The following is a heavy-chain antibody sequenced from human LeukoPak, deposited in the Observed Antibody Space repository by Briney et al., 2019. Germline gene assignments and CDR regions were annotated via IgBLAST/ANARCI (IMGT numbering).Heavy chain of an antibody. CDR3: ARAFNTMIVVVMDRYGMDV. CDR1: GFTFSSYG. D-gene: IGHD3-22*01. J-gene: IGHJ6*02. V-gene: IGHV3-33*01. CDR2: IWYDGSNK. Sequence: GGSLRLSCAASGFTFSSYGMHWVRQAPGKGLECVAVIWYDGSNKYYADSVKGRFTISRDNSKNTLYLQMNSLRAEDTAVYYCARAFNTMIVVVMDRYGMDVWGQGTTVTVSS.